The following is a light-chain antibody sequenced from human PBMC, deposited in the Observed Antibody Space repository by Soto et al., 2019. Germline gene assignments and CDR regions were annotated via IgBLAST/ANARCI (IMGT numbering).Light chain of an antibody. V-gene: IGLV2-8*01. CDR3: SSYTSTSTYV. Sequence: QSVLTQPPSASGSPGQSVAISCTGTSSDVGGYNYVSWYQQYPGKAPKLMMYEVTKRPSGVPDRFSGSKSGNTASLTVSGLQAEDEADYYCSSYTSTSTYVFGTGTKVTVL. J-gene: IGLJ1*01. CDR2: EVT. CDR1: SSDVGGYNY.